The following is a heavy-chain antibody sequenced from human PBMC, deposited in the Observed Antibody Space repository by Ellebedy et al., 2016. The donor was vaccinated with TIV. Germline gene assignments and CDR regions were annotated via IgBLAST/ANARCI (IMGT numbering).Heavy chain of an antibody. CDR1: GFTFSIYA. CDR3: AKRAAAAGDYHYYGMDV. D-gene: IGHD6-13*01. J-gene: IGHJ6*02. CDR2: ISGSGGNT. V-gene: IGHV3-23*01. Sequence: PGGSLRLSCAASGFTFSIYAMSWVRQAPGKGLEWVSGISGSGGNTFYADSVKGRFTISRDNSKNTVYLQMNSLRAEDTAVYYCAKRAAAAGDYHYYGMDVWGQGTTVTVSS.